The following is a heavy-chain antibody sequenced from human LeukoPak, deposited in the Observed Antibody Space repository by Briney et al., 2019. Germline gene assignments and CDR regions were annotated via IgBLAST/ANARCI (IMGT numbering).Heavy chain of an antibody. Sequence: GGSLRLSCAASGFTFNTYAMTWVRQAPGKGLEWVSAISSSGGSTYYADSVKGRFTISRDNSKNTLYLQMNSLRAEDTAVYYCAKDRFYSAIQYEDYWGQGTLVTVSS. CDR3: AKDRFYSAIQYEDY. CDR1: GFTFNTYA. J-gene: IGHJ4*02. CDR2: ISSSGGST. D-gene: IGHD4-11*01. V-gene: IGHV3-23*01.